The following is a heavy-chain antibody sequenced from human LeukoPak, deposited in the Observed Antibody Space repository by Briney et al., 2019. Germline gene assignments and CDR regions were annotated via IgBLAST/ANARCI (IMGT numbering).Heavy chain of an antibody. D-gene: IGHD6-19*01. CDR2: IYPGDSDT. Sequence: GASLKISCKGSGYSFTSYWIGSVRQMPGKGLEWMGIIYPGDSDTRYSPSFQGQVTISADKSISTAYLQWSSLKASDTAMYYCARNMYSSGWPYFDYWGQGTLVTVSS. V-gene: IGHV5-51*01. J-gene: IGHJ4*02. CDR1: GYSFTSYW. CDR3: ARNMYSSGWPYFDY.